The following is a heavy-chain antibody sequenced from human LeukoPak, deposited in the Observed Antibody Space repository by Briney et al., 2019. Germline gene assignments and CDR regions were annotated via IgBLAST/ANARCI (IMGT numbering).Heavy chain of an antibody. V-gene: IGHV3-23*01. CDR3: AKDPLATVTIFDY. CDR1: GFTFSSYA. J-gene: IGHJ4*02. CDR2: ISGSGGST. Sequence: GGSLRLSCAASGFTFSSYAMSWVRQAPGKGLEWVSAISGSGGSTYYADSVRGRFTISRDNSKNTLYLQMNSLRAEDTAVYYCAKDPLATVTIFDYWGQGTLVTVSS. D-gene: IGHD4-17*01.